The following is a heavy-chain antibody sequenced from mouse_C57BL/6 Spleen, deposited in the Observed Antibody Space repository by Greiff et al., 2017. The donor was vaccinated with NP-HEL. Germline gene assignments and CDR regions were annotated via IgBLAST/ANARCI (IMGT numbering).Heavy chain of an antibody. V-gene: IGHV1-59*01. CDR3: ARGGYYDYDGYYFDY. CDR2: IDPSDSYT. Sequence: VKLQQPGAELVRPGTSVKLSCKASGYTFTSYWMHWVKQRPGQGLEWIGVIDPSDSYTNYNQKFKGKATLTVDTSSSTAYMQLSSLTSEDSAVYYCARGGYYDYDGYYFDYWGQGTTLTVSS. J-gene: IGHJ2*01. D-gene: IGHD2-4*01. CDR1: GYTFTSYW.